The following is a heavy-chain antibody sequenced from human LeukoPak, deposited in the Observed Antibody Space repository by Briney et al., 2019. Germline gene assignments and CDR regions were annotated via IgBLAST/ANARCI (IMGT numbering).Heavy chain of an antibody. CDR2: MTGSGGST. Sequence: GGSLRLSCAASGFTFSTYAMSWVRQAPGKGLEWVATMTGSGGSTFYGDSVKGRFIIARDNSNNMLYLQMNSLRAEDTAVYYCAKDLGLLWFGTFDYWGQGILVTVSS. CDR1: GFTFSTYA. V-gene: IGHV3-23*01. D-gene: IGHD3-10*01. CDR3: AKDLGLLWFGTFDY. J-gene: IGHJ4*02.